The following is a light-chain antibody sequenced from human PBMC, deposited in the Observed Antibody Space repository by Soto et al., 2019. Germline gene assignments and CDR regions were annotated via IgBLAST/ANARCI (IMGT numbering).Light chain of an antibody. V-gene: IGKV1-5*01. J-gene: IGKJ5*01. Sequence: DIQMTQSPSTLSASVGDSVTITCRASQNIASWLAWYQQTPGKAPKLLIYGASTSESGVPLRFSGSGSGTEFTLTIRSLQPGDFATYYCQQYNTYSATFGQGTRLEIK. CDR3: QQYNTYSAT. CDR1: QNIASW. CDR2: GAS.